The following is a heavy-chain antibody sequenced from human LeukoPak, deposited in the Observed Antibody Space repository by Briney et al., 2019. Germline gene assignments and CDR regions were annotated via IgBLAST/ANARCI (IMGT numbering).Heavy chain of an antibody. CDR3: ASQNYDYVWGSYRYRFDY. V-gene: IGHV4-59*08. Sequence: SETLSLTCTVSGGSISSYYWSWIRQPPGKGLEWIGYIYYSGSTNYNPSLKSRVTISVDTSKNQFSLKLSSVTAADTAVYYCASQNYDYVWGSYRYRFDYWGQGTLVTVSS. CDR2: IYYSGST. J-gene: IGHJ4*02. D-gene: IGHD3-16*02. CDR1: GGSISSYY.